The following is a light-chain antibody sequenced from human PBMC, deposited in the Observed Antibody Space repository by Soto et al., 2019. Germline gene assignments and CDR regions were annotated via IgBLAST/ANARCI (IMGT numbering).Light chain of an antibody. J-gene: IGLJ1*01. V-gene: IGLV2-14*01. CDR2: EVS. CDR3: SSYTSSTTQV. CDR1: SSDVGGYNY. Sequence: QSVLTQPASVSGSPGRSITISCTGTSSDVGGYNYVSWYQQHPGKAPKLMIYEVSNRPSGVSNRFSGSKSGNTASLTISGLQAEDEADYYCSSYTSSTTQVFGTATKVTV.